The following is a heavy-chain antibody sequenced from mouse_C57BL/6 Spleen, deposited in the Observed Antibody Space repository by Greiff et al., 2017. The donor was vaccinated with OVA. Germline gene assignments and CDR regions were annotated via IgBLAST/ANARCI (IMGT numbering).Heavy chain of an antibody. J-gene: IGHJ4*01. CDR1: GFSLTSYG. CDR2: IWSDGST. D-gene: IGHD1-1*01. V-gene: IGHV2-6-1*01. Sequence: VKLEESGPGLVAPSQSLSITCTVSGFSLTSYGVHWVRQPPGKGLEWLVVIWSDGSTTYNSALKSRLSISKDNSKSQVFLKMNSLQTDDTAMYYCARHPNYGSSYYAMDYWGQGTSVTVSS. CDR3: ARHPNYGSSYYAMDY.